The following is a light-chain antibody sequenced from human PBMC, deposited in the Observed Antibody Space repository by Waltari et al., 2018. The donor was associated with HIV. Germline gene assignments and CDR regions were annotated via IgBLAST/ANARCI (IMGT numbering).Light chain of an antibody. Sequence: DIVMTQPPDSLAVSLAGRVTTHSRPSRTVFDNPNSQNHLALYKQKPGRPPMVLIYWSSSRAGGVPDRFGGSGSGTDFSRTISGLQADDVALYYCQQYDSLPTAFGGGTKVEIK. CDR1: RTVFDNPNSQNH. J-gene: IGKJ4*01. CDR3: QQYDSLPTA. CDR2: WSS. V-gene: IGKV4-1*01.